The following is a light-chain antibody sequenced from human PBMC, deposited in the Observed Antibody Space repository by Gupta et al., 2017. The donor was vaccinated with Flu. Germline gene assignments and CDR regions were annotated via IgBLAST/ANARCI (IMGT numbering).Light chain of an antibody. CDR1: SSDGGGYNY. J-gene: IGLJ2*01. CDR3: SYYTSSSTRAFVV. V-gene: IGLV2-14*01. CDR2: EVS. Sequence: QSALTQPASVSGSPGQSITISCTGTSSDGGGYNYVSWYQQHPVNAPKLMIYEVSNRPSGVANRCSGSKAGNTASVTISGLQAEEEADDYCSYYTSSSTRAFVVFGGGTKLTVL.